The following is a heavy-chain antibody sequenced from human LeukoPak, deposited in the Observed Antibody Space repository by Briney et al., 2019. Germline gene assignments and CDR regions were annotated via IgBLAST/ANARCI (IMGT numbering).Heavy chain of an antibody. J-gene: IGHJ4*02. D-gene: IGHD3-22*01. CDR1: GGSISSGGYY. CDR2: IYYSGST. CDR3: ARVSYYDSSAPNIIDY. Sequence: SETLSLTCTVSGGSISSGGYYWSWIRQHPGKGLEWIGYIYYSGSTYYNPSLKSRVTISVDTSKNQFSLKLSSVTAADTAVYYCARVSYYDSSAPNIIDYWGQGTLATVSS. V-gene: IGHV4-31*03.